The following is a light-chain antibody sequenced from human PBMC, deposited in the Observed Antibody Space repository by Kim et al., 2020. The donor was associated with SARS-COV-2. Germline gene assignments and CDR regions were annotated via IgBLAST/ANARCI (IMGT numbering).Light chain of an antibody. J-gene: IGKJ1*01. CDR1: EDISNY. CDR3: LHLRGYRT. Sequence: IQLTQSPTSLSASVGDTVTITCRASEDISNYLAWYQQKPGKAPKLLIYAASALPSGVPSRFRGGGSGTDFTLTISGLQPEDFATYYCLHLRGYRTFDQGTKVDIK. V-gene: IGKV1-9*01. CDR2: AAS.